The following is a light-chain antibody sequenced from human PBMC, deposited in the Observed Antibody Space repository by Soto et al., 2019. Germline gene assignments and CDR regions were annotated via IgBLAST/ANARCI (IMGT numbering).Light chain of an antibody. J-gene: IGLJ2*01. V-gene: IGLV1-44*01. CDR3: AAWDDSMKGV. CDR1: SSNIGSNN. Sequence: QSVLTQPPSASGTPGQRVTISCSGSSSNIGSNNVNWYQQLPGTAPKLLIYSNNQRPSGVPDRFSGSKSGTSASLAISGLQSEDEADYYCAAWDDSMKGVFGGGTKLTVL. CDR2: SNN.